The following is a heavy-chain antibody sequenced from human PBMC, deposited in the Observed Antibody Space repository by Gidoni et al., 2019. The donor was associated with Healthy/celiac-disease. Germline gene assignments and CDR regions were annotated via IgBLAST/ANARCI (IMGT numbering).Heavy chain of an antibody. V-gene: IGHV3-9*01. CDR3: AKDGELTISPFFDY. Sequence: EVQLVESGGGLVQPGRSLRLACAASGFTFDDYAMHWVRQAPGKGLEWVSGIRWNSGSICYADSVKGRFTISRDNAKNSLYLQMNSLRAEDTALYYCAKDGELTISPFFDYWGQGTLVTVSS. D-gene: IGHD3-3*01. J-gene: IGHJ4*02. CDR1: GFTFDDYA. CDR2: IRWNSGSI.